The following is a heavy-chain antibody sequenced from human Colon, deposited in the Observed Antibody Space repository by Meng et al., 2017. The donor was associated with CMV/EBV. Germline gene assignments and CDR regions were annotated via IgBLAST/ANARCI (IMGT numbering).Heavy chain of an antibody. CDR2: IITISGTT. V-gene: IGHV1-69*12. D-gene: IGHD2-21*02. J-gene: IGHJ4*02. CDR3: ARVICGGDCYLDY. Sequence: QGHLEECGAWGKKPGEAVKVSWKASKGTFTSYPISWVRQGPGQGFEWVGGIITISGTTDYAQKFQGRVTITADESTSTAYMKLSNLRSEDTAIYYCARVICGGDCYLDYWGRGTLVTVSS. CDR1: KGTFTSYP.